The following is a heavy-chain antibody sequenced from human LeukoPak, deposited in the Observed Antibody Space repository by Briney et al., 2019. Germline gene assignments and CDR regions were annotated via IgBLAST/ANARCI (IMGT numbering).Heavy chain of an antibody. CDR1: GGSITSYY. V-gene: IGHV4-59*08. CDR2: IYYSGST. J-gene: IGHJ4*02. Sequence: SETLSLTCTVSGGSITSYYWSWIRQPPGKGLEWIGYIYYSGSTNCNPSLKSRVTISVDTSKNQFSLKLSSVTAADTAVYYCARIAVALDYWGQGTLVTVSS. D-gene: IGHD6-19*01. CDR3: ARIAVALDY.